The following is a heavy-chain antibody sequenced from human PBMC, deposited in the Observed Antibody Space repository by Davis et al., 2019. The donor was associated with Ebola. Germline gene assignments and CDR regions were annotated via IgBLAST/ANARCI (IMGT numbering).Heavy chain of an antibody. CDR3: ARDFIRFMDQFGMDV. CDR1: GFTFSSYA. CDR2: ISYDGSNK. D-gene: IGHD2-2*03. Sequence: GESLKISCAASGFTFSSYAMHWVRQAPGKGLEWVAVISYDGSNKYYADSVKGRFTISRDNSKNTLYLQMNSLRAEDTAVYYCARDFIRFMDQFGMDVWGQGTTVTVSS. J-gene: IGHJ6*02. V-gene: IGHV3-30-3*01.